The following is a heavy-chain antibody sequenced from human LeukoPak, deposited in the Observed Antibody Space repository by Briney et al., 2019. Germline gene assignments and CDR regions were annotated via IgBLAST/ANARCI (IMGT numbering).Heavy chain of an antibody. CDR3: ARGVIVGATPYYYMDV. Sequence: ASVKVSCKASGGTFSSYAISWVRQAPGQGLEWMGGIIPIFGTANYAQKFQGRVTITTDESTSTAYMELSSLRSEDTAVYYCARGVIVGATPYYYMDVWGEGTTVTVSS. D-gene: IGHD1-26*01. CDR1: GGTFSSYA. J-gene: IGHJ6*03. V-gene: IGHV1-69*05. CDR2: IIPIFGTA.